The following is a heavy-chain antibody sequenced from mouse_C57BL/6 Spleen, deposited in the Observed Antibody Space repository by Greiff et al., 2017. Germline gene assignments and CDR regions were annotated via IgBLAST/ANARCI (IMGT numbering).Heavy chain of an antibody. CDR1: GFTFSDYG. D-gene: IGHD2-3*01. CDR2: ISSGSSTI. CDR3: ARTGYSYVDY. Sequence: EVQLVESGGGLVKPGGSLKLSCAASGFTFSDYGMHWVRQAPEKGLEWVAYISSGSSTIYSADTVKGRFTISRDTAKKTLFLQMTSLRSEDTAMYYCARTGYSYVDYWGQGTTLTVSS. J-gene: IGHJ2*01. V-gene: IGHV5-17*01.